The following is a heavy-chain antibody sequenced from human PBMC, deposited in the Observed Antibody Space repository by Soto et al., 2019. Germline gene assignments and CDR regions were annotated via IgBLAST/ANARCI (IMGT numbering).Heavy chain of an antibody. V-gene: IGHV4-59*01. CDR1: GGSIRSYY. CDR2: IYYSGST. J-gene: IGHJ4*02. D-gene: IGHD6-19*01. Sequence: SETLSLTCTVSGGSIRSYYWSWIRQPPGKGLEWIGYIYYSGSTNYNPSLKSRVTISVDTSKNQFSLKLSSVTAADTAVYYCARVNSSGWYSRVDYWGQGTLVSVSS. CDR3: ARVNSSGWYSRVDY.